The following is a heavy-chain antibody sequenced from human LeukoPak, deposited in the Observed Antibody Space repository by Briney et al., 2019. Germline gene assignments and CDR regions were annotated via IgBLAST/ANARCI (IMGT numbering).Heavy chain of an antibody. V-gene: IGHV4-39*07. CDR3: ARLSSSWTPNDY. CDR2: INHSGST. Sequence: SETLSLTCTVSGGSISSSRYYWSWIRQPPGKGLEWIGEINHSGSTNYNPSLKSRVTISVDTSKNQFSLKLSSVTAADTAVYYCARLSSSWTPNDYWGQGTLVTVSS. J-gene: IGHJ4*02. D-gene: IGHD6-13*01. CDR1: GGSISSSRYY.